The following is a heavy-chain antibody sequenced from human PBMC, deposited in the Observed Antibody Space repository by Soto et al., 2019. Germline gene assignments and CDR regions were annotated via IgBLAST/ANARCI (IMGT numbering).Heavy chain of an antibody. CDR2: IYYSGST. J-gene: IGHJ4*02. CDR1: GGSISSGDYY. V-gene: IGHV4-30-4*01. D-gene: IGHD3-16*02. Sequence: SETLSLTCTVSGGSISSGDYYWSWIRQPPGKGLEWIGYIYYSGSTYYNPSLKSRVTISVDTSKNQFSLKLSSVTAADTAVYYCARARGVIVPCFDYWGQGTLVTVSS. CDR3: ARARGVIVPCFDY.